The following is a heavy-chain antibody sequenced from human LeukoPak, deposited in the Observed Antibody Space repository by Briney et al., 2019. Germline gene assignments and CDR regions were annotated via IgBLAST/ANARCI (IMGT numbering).Heavy chain of an antibody. D-gene: IGHD3-3*01. CDR3: GRDWELRFHQGGFDY. J-gene: IGHJ4*02. CDR1: GFTFTSSA. Sequence: SVKVSCKASGFTFTSSAMQWVRQARGQRLEWIGWIVVGSGNTNYAQKFQERVTMTRDTSISTAYMELSGLRSDDTAVYYCGRDWELRFHQGGFDYWGQGTLVTVSS. V-gene: IGHV1-58*02. CDR2: IVVGSGNT.